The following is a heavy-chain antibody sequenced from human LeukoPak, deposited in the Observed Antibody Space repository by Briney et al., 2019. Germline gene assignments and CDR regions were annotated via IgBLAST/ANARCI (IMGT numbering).Heavy chain of an antibody. CDR1: GDITHY. CDR2: IYFSGSV. J-gene: IGHJ6*03. V-gene: IGHV4-39*01. CDR3: ARHSNTDTWNYYYMDV. D-gene: IGHD1-20*01. Sequence: SETLSLTCTVSGDITHYWGWIRQPPGKGLECIGSIYFSGSVYYNPSLKSRVTISVDASKNQFSLKLSSVTAADTAVYYCARHSNTDTWNYYYMDVWGKGTTVTVSS.